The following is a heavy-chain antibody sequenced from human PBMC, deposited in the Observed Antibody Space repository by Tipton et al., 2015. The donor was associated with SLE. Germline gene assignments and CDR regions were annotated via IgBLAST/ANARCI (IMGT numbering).Heavy chain of an antibody. D-gene: IGHD3-22*01. CDR2: IYYSGST. CDR3: ARVRNYYDSSGYYYGDAFDI. J-gene: IGHJ3*02. Sequence: TLSLTCTVSGYSISSGYYWGWIRQPPGKGLEWIGSIYYSGSTYYNPSLKSRVTISVDTSKNQFSLKLSSVTAADTAVYYCARVRNYYDSSGYYYGDAFDIWGQGTMVTVSS. V-gene: IGHV4-38-2*02. CDR1: GYSISSGYY.